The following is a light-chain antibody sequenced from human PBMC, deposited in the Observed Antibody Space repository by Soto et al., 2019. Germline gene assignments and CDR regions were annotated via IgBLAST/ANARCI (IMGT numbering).Light chain of an antibody. V-gene: IGKV3-15*01. CDR2: DAS. CDR3: QQYNKWPPLT. Sequence: EIVMTQSPATQSVSPGERATLSCRASQSVRTNLAWYQQKPGQAPRLLIYDASTRASGIPARFSGSGSGTEFTLTINSLQSEDFAVYYCQQYNKWPPLTFGGGTKVDIK. J-gene: IGKJ4*01. CDR1: QSVRTN.